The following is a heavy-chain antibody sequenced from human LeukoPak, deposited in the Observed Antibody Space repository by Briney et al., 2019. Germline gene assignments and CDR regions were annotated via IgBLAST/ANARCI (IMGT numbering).Heavy chain of an antibody. Sequence: ASVKVSCKASGYTFTDYYIHWARQAPGHGLEWMGWVNPHSGGTNFAQKFQGRVTMTRDTSISTAYMELSRLRSDDTAVYYCARDRPGYSDDFDYWGQGTLVTVSS. CDR1: GYTFTDYY. CDR2: VNPHSGGT. V-gene: IGHV1-2*02. D-gene: IGHD3-22*01. J-gene: IGHJ4*02. CDR3: ARDRPGYSDDFDY.